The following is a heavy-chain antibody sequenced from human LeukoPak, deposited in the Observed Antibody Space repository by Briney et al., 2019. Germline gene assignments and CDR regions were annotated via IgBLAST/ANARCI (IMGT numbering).Heavy chain of an antibody. D-gene: IGHD2-8*02. CDR3: AAGGISDY. CDR2: IKEDGGEK. Sequence: PGGSLRLSCAAPGITFSSYWMRWVRQAPGEGLEWVAHIKEDGGEKYYVDSVKGRFTISRDKAQNSLYLQMNSLRAEDTAVYYCAAGGISDYWGQGTLVTVSS. V-gene: IGHV3-7*01. CDR1: GITFSSYW. J-gene: IGHJ4*02.